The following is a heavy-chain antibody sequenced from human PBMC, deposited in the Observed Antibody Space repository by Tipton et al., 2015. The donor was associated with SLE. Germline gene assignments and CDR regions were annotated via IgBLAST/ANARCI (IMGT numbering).Heavy chain of an antibody. D-gene: IGHD3-3*01. V-gene: IGHV3-30*03. Sequence: SLRLSCAASGFTFSSYGMHWVRQAPGKGLEWVAVISYDGSNKYYADSVKGRFTISRDNAKNTLYLQMNSLRAEDTAVYYCARGPRYYDFWSGYYPFDYWGQRTLVTVSS. CDR2: ISYDGSNK. CDR1: GFTFSSYG. CDR3: ARGPRYYDFWSGYYPFDY. J-gene: IGHJ4*02.